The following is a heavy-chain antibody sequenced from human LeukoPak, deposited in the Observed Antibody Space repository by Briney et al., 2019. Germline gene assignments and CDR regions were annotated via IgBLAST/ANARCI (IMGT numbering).Heavy chain of an antibody. CDR2: ISTDNDNT. CDR3: ARDHGGSWFAP. D-gene: IGHD3-16*01. V-gene: IGHV1-18*01. J-gene: IGHJ5*02. Sequence: ASVTVSFKISGYTFTNYGITWLRQAPGQGREWMGRISTDNDNTDYAQKYQGRFTMPTDTSTTTVYMELRSLRSDDTAVYYCARDHGGSWFAPWGQGTLVTVSS. CDR1: GYTFTNYG.